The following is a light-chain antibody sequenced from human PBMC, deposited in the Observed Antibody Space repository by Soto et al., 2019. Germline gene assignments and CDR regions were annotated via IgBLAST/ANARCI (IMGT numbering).Light chain of an antibody. CDR3: SSYTGSNTLEV. CDR2: DVS. Sequence: QSALTQPASVSGSPGQSITISCTGTNSDVGGYNYVSWYQQHPGKAPKLMIYDVSNRPLGVSNRFSGSKSGNTASLTISGLQAEDEADYYCSSYTGSNTLEVFGVGTKLTVL. V-gene: IGLV2-14*01. J-gene: IGLJ1*01. CDR1: NSDVGGYNY.